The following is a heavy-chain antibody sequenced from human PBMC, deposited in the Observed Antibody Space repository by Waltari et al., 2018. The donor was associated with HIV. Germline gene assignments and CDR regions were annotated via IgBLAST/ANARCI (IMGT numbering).Heavy chain of an antibody. D-gene: IGHD5-12*01. J-gene: IGHJ4*02. CDR3: ARDHTWLHSDS. V-gene: IGHV3-7*01. Sequence: EVQLVASGGGLVKPGGSLSFTCAATVFTFSTIWMTWVRQAPGKGLEWVANIKQDGSEKYYVDSVKGRFTISRDNTKNSLYLQMNSLRAEDTAVYYCARDHTWLHSDSWGQGTLVTVSS. CDR1: VFTFSTIW. CDR2: IKQDGSEK.